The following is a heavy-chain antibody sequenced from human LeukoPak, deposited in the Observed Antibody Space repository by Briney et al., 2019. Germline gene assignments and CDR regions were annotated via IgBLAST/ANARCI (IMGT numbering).Heavy chain of an antibody. J-gene: IGHJ6*04. D-gene: IGHD3-10*02. Sequence: GGSLRLSCAASGFTFSSYEMNWVCQAPGKGLEWVSYISSSGSTIYCADSVKGRFTISRDNAKNSLYLQMNSLRAEDTAVYYCAELGITMIGGVWGKGTTVTISS. CDR1: GFTFSSYE. CDR2: ISSSGSTI. V-gene: IGHV3-48*03. CDR3: AELGITMIGGV.